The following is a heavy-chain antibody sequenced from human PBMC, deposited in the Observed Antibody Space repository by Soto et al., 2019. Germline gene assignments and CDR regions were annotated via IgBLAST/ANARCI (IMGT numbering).Heavy chain of an antibody. D-gene: IGHD6-13*01. CDR2: INAGNGNT. J-gene: IGHJ4*02. V-gene: IGHV1-3*01. CDR1: GYTFTSYA. CDR3: ARDLGQQQFDY. Sequence: GASVKVSFKASGYTFTSYAMHWVRQAPGQRLEWMGWINAGNGNTKYSQKFQGRVTITRDTSASTAYMELSSLRSEDTAVYYCARDLGQQQFDYWGQGTLVTVSS.